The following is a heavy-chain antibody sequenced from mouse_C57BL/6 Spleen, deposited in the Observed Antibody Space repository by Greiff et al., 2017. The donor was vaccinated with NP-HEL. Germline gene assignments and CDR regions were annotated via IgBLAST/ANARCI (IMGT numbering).Heavy chain of an antibody. D-gene: IGHD2-4*01. J-gene: IGHJ2*01. Sequence: EVKLMESEGGLVQPGRSMKLSCTASGFTFSDYYMAWVRQVREKGLEWVANINYDGSSTYYLDSLKSRFIISRDNAKNILYLQMSSLKSEDTATYYCARESDYDEIDYWGQGTTLTVSS. V-gene: IGHV5-16*01. CDR3: ARESDYDEIDY. CDR2: INYDGSST. CDR1: GFTFSDYY.